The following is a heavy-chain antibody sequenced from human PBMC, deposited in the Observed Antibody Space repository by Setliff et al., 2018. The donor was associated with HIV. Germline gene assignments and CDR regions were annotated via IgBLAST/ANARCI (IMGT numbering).Heavy chain of an antibody. CDR3: ARVARMHPFDP. CDR2: IYYNGGT. V-gene: IGHV4-59*11. CDR1: GGSISGHY. Sequence: KTSETLSLTCSVSGGSISGHYWSWIRQPPGKGLEWIGLIYYNGGTNYNSSLESRVTISVDRSKNQFSLKLTSVTAADTAVYYCARVARMHPFDPWGRGALVTVSS. J-gene: IGHJ5*02.